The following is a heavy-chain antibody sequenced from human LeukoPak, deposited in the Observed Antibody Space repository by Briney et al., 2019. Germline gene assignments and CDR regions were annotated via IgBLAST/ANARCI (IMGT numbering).Heavy chain of an antibody. CDR1: GGTFSSYA. Sequence: SVKVSCKASGGTFSSYAISWVRQAPGQGLEWMGGVIPIFGTANYAQKFQGRVTITADESTSTAYMELSSLRSEDTAVYYCARDQSSGYSNDAFDIWGQGTMVTVSS. V-gene: IGHV1-69*13. J-gene: IGHJ3*02. CDR2: VIPIFGTA. CDR3: ARDQSSGYSNDAFDI. D-gene: IGHD3-22*01.